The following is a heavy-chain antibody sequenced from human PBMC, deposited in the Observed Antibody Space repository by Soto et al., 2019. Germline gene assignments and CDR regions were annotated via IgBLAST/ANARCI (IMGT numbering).Heavy chain of an antibody. J-gene: IGHJ4*02. Sequence: PGGSLILSYAASGFTFSSYGMHWVRQAPGKGLEWVAVIWYDGSSKFYADSVKGRFTISRDNSKNMLYLQMNSLRPEDTAVYYCAKRKRGAPVSYFDYWGQGTLVTVSS. CDR3: AKRKRGAPVSYFDY. V-gene: IGHV3-30*02. D-gene: IGHD1-26*01. CDR2: IWYDGSSK. CDR1: GFTFSSYG.